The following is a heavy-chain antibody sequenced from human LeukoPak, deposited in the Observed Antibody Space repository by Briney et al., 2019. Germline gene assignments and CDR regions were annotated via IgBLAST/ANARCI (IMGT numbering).Heavy chain of an antibody. D-gene: IGHD1-1*01. V-gene: IGHV3-30*18. CDR2: ISYGGSNK. CDR1: GFTFSSFA. CDR3: AKDRKNEAGIDY. J-gene: IGHJ4*02. Sequence: PGGSLRLSCAASGFTFSSFAMSWVRQAPGKGLEWVAVISYGGSNKYYADSVKGRFTISRDNSRNTLYLQMNSLRAEDTAVYYCAKDRKNEAGIDYWGQGTLVTVSS.